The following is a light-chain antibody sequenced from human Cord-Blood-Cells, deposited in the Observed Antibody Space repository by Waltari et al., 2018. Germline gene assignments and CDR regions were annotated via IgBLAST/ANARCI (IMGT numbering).Light chain of an antibody. CDR2: AAS. V-gene: IGKV1-9*01. CDR1: QGISSY. J-gene: IGKJ5*01. Sequence: DIQLTQSPSFLSASVGDRVTITCRASQGISSYLAWYQQKPGKAPKLLIYAASTLQSGVPSRFSGSGSGTEFTLTISSLQPEDFATYYCQQLNSYPWRVTFGQG. CDR3: QQLNSYPWRVT.